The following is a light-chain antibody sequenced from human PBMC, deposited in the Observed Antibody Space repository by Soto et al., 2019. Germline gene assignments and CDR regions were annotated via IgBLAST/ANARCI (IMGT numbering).Light chain of an antibody. CDR2: GAS. Sequence: EIVLTQSPGTLSLSPGERATLSCRASQSVSSSYLAWYQQKPGQAPRLLIYGASSRATGIPDRCRGSGSGTDFTLTSSRLAPEDFAVYYCQQYDNSPLTFGGGTTVEI. CDR3: QQYDNSPLT. V-gene: IGKV3-20*01. CDR1: QSVSSSY. J-gene: IGKJ4*01.